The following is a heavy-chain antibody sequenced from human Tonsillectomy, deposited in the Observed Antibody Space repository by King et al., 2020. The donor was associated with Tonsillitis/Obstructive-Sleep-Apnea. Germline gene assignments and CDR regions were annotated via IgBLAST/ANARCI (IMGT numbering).Heavy chain of an antibody. J-gene: IGHJ6*03. D-gene: IGHD6-13*01. V-gene: IGHV3-49*04. Sequence: DVQLVESGGGLVQPGRSLRLSCTASGFTFGDYAMSWVRQAPGKGLEWVGFISSKAYGGTREYAASVKGRFSIARDDSKSIDYLQMNSLKTEDTAVYYCTRVESAHSSSWRDYYYYYMDVCGKGTTVTVSS. CDR2: ISSKAYGGTR. CDR3: TRVESAHSSSWRDYYYYYMDV. CDR1: GFTFGDYA.